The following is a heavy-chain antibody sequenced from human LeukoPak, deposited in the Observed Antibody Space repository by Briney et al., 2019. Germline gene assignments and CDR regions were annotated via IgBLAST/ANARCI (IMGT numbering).Heavy chain of an antibody. J-gene: IGHJ5*02. CDR1: GGSISSSSYY. Sequence: PSETLSLTCTVSGGSISSSSYYWGWIRQPPGKGLEWIGSIYYSGSTYYNPSLKSRVTISVDTSKNQFSLKLSSVTAADTAVYYCARHTIFGVVQDNWFDPWGQGTLVTVSS. V-gene: IGHV4-39*01. D-gene: IGHD3-3*01. CDR2: IYYSGST. CDR3: ARHTIFGVVQDNWFDP.